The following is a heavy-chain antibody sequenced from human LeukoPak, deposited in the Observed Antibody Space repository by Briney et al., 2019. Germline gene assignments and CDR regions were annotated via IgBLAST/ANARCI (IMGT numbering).Heavy chain of an antibody. Sequence: GGSLRLSCAASGFTFSSYGMTWVRQAPGKGLEWVAVISYDGSNKYYADSVKGRFTISRDNSKNTLYLQMNSLRAKDTAVYYCAKGASRYHVCMVRSVWGQGTLVTVSS. J-gene: IGHJ4*02. CDR3: AKGASRYHVCMVRSV. CDR2: ISYDGSNK. V-gene: IGHV3-30*18. CDR1: GFTFSSYG. D-gene: IGHD3-10*01.